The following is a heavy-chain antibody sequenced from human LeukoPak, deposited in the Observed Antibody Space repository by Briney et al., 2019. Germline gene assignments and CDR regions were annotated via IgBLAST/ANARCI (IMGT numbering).Heavy chain of an antibody. CDR1: GGSISSGSYY. D-gene: IGHD1-1*01. J-gene: IGHJ4*02. CDR2: IYTSGST. V-gene: IGHV4-61*02. CDR3: AILDPIRPDY. Sequence: SEALSLTCTVSGGSISSGSYYWSWIRQPAGKGLEWIGRIYTSGSTNYNPSLKSRVTISVDTSKNQFSLKLTSVTDADTAVYYCAILDPIRPDYWGQGTQVTVSS.